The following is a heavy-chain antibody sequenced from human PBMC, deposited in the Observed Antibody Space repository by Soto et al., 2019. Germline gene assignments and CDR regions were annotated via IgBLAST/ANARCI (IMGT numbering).Heavy chain of an antibody. V-gene: IGHV3-74*01. Sequence: GGSLRLSCAASGFTFSSYWMHWVRQAPGKGLEWVSRMNMDGNRISYVDSVKGRCTISRDNSKNTLYLQMNSLRAEDTAVYYCARGGSRAFDIWGQGTLVTVSS. CDR1: GFTFSSYW. CDR2: MNMDGNRI. CDR3: ARGGSRAFDI. J-gene: IGHJ3*02.